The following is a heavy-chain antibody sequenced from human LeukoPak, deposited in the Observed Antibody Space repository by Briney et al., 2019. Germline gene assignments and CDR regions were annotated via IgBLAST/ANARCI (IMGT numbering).Heavy chain of an antibody. CDR1: GFTFSDYY. Sequence: GGSLRLSCAASGFTFSDYYMSWIRQAPGKGLEWVSYISSSGSTIYYADSVKGRFTISRDNAKNSLYLQMNSLRAEDTAVYYRARGGEIVVVITTTPNWFDPWGQGTLVTVSS. CDR3: ARGGEIVVVITTTPNWFDP. V-gene: IGHV3-11*01. CDR2: ISSSGSTI. D-gene: IGHD3-22*01. J-gene: IGHJ5*02.